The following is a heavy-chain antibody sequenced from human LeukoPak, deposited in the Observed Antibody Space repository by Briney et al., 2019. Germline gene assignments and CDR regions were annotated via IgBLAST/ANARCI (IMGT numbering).Heavy chain of an antibody. CDR3: ARDEWGDAFDI. D-gene: IGHD1-26*01. J-gene: IGHJ3*02. Sequence: PGGSLRLSCAASGFTFSSYSMNWVRQAPGKGLEWGSSISSSSSYIYYADSVKGRFTISRDNAKNSLYLQMNSLRAEDTAVYYCARDEWGDAFDIWGQGTMVTVFS. CDR2: ISSSSSYI. V-gene: IGHV3-21*01. CDR1: GFTFSSYS.